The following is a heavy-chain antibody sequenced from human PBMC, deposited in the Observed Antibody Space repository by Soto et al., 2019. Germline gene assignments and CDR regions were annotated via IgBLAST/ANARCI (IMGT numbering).Heavy chain of an antibody. J-gene: IGHJ4*02. V-gene: IGHV3-33*01. CDR3: ASKRYYGDSKIDY. CDR1: GFTFSSYG. CDR2: IWYDGSNK. D-gene: IGHD4-17*01. Sequence: PGGSLRLSCAASGFTFSSYGMHWVRQAPGKGLEWVAVIWYDGSNKYYADSVKGRFTISRDNSKNTLYLQMNSLRAEDTAVYYCASKRYYGDSKIDYWGQGTLVTVSS.